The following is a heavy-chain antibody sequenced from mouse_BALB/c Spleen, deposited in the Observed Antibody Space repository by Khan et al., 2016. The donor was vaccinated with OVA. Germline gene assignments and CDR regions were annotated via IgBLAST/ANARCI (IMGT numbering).Heavy chain of an antibody. CDR1: GYTFTNYI. V-gene: IGHV1S136*01. CDR3: ARDYGSSFWFAY. J-gene: IGHJ3*01. CDR2: INPYNDGT. D-gene: IGHD1-1*01. Sequence: VQLKESGPELVKPGASVKMSCKASGYTFTNYIIHWMKQKPGQGLEWIGYINPYNDGTKYNEKFKGKATLTADKSSSTAYMELSGLTSEDSAVYYCARDYGSSFWFAYWGQGTLVTVSA.